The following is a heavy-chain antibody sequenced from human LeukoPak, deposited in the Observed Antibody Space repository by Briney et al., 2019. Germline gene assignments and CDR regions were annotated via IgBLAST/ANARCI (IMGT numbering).Heavy chain of an antibody. CDR3: ASMRWLQSSVDY. D-gene: IGHD5-24*01. CDR2: ISSSSSYI. V-gene: IGHV3-21*01. J-gene: IGHJ4*02. Sequence: GGSLRLSCAASGFTLKTYSMNWVRQAPGKGLEWVSSISSSSSYIYYADSVKGRFTISRDNAKNSLYLQMNSLRAEDTAVYYCASMRWLQSSVDYWGQGTLVTVSS. CDR1: GFTLKTYS.